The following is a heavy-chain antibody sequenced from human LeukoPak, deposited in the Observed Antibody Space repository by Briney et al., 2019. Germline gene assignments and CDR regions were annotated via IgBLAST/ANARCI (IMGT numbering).Heavy chain of an antibody. CDR1: GFTFSNYA. V-gene: IGHV3-74*01. Sequence: GGSLRLSCAASGFTFSNYAMSWVRQAPGKGLVWVSRINSDGSSTSYADSVKGRFTISRDNAKNTLYLQMNSLRAEDTAVYYCARFSSGWSPSGFDSWGQGTLVTVSS. CDR3: ARFSSGWSPSGFDS. J-gene: IGHJ4*02. CDR2: INSDGSST. D-gene: IGHD6-19*01.